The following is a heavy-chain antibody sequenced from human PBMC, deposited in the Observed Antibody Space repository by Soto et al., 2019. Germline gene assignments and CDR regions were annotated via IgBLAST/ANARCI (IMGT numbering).Heavy chain of an antibody. Sequence: GSLRLSCAASGFTFNNYGMHWVRQAPGKGLDWVAAIAHDGNNKYYAASVKGRFTISRDDSKNTLYLQMNSLRLDDTAVYYCAKLMYSFDSSGFSIDYWGQGTLVTVSS. J-gene: IGHJ4*02. V-gene: IGHV3-30*18. CDR1: GFTFNNYG. D-gene: IGHD3-22*01. CDR3: AKLMYSFDSSGFSIDY. CDR2: IAHDGNNK.